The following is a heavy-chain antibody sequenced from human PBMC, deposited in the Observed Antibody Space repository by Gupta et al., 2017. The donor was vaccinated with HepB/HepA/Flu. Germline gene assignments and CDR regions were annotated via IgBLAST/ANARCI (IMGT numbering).Heavy chain of an antibody. J-gene: IGHJ4*02. V-gene: IGHV3-7*01. CDR2: IAHDGSEK. D-gene: IGHD3-22*01. Sequence: EEQVVESGGGLVQPGGSLRLSCAGSGFPFSNHFISWVRQAPGKGLEWVANIAHDGSEKQYVDSVKGRFTISRDNAKNSAFLQMNSLTAEDTAVYFCARERLTSKGYYLNWGQGTLVTVSS. CDR1: GFPFSNHF. CDR3: ARERLTSKGYYLN.